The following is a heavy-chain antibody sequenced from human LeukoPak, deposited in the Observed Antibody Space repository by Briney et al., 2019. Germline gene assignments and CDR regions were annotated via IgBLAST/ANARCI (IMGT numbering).Heavy chain of an antibody. D-gene: IGHD1-7*01. V-gene: IGHV4-4*07. CDR3: ARLITGTTTAFDV. CDR2: VYTSGST. CDR1: GGSISGYY. Sequence: PSETPSLTCSVSGGSISGYYWTWIRQPAGKGLEWIGRVYTSGSTHYNPSLKTRLTMSVDTSKNQFSLKLNSVTAADTAVYYCARLITGTTTAFDVWGQGTMVTVSS. J-gene: IGHJ3*01.